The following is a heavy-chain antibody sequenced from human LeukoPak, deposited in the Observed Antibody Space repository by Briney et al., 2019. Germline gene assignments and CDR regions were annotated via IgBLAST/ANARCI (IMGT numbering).Heavy chain of an antibody. CDR1: GYTFTGYY. CDR3: AREGVGATYGAFDI. D-gene: IGHD1-26*01. J-gene: IGHJ3*02. Sequence: RASVKVSCKASGYTFTGYYMHWVRQAPGQGLEWMGWINPNSGGTNYAQKFQGRVTMTRDTSISTAYMELSRLRSDDTAVYYCAREGVGATYGAFDIWGQGTMVTVSS. CDR2: INPNSGGT. V-gene: IGHV1-2*02.